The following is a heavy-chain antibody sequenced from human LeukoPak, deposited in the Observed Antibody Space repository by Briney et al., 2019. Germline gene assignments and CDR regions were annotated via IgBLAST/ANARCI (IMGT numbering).Heavy chain of an antibody. D-gene: IGHD2-2*01. V-gene: IGHV1-2*06. Sequence: ASVKVSCKASGYTFTGYYMHWVRQAPGQGLEWMGRINPNSGGTNYAQKFQGRVTMTRDTSISTAYMELSRLRSDDTAVYYCARVSCSSTSCLTREFDPWGQGTLVTVSS. J-gene: IGHJ5*02. CDR3: ARVSCSSTSCLTREFDP. CDR1: GYTFTGYY. CDR2: INPNSGGT.